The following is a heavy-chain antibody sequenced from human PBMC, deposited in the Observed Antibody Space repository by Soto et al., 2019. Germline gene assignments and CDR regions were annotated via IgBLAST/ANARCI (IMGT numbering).Heavy chain of an antibody. CDR3: ARRGGGKSYYYMDV. Sequence: GGSLRLSCAASGFTFSSYSMNWVRQAPGKGLEWVSSISSSSSYIYYADSVKGRFTISRDNAKNSLYLQMNSLRAEDTAVYYCARRGGGKSYYYMDVWGKGTTVTVSS. V-gene: IGHV3-21*01. CDR1: GFTFSSYS. CDR2: ISSSSSYI. J-gene: IGHJ6*03.